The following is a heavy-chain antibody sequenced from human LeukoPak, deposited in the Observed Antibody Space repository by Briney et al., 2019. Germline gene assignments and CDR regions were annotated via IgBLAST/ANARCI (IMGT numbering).Heavy chain of an antibody. Sequence: GGSLRLSCATSGFXFSSYAISWVRQAPGKGLEWVAIISYDGSNKYYTDSVKGRFTISRDNSKNTLYLQMNSLRAEDTAVYYCAKVSLRWWGYVDYWGQGTLVTVSS. V-gene: IGHV3-30*18. CDR2: ISYDGSNK. CDR3: AKVSLRWWGYVDY. J-gene: IGHJ4*02. D-gene: IGHD4-23*01. CDR1: GFXFSSYA.